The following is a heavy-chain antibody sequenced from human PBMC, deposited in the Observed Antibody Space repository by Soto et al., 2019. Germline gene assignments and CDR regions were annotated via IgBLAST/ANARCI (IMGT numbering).Heavy chain of an antibody. D-gene: IGHD3-22*01. J-gene: IGHJ5*02. CDR3: ARDQGYDSSGYYIGGRFDP. CDR1: GGSISSGDYY. CDR2: IYYSGST. V-gene: IGHV4-30-4*01. Sequence: SETLSLTCTVSGGSISSGDYYWSWIRQPPGKGLEWIGYIYYSGSTYYNPSLKSRVTISVDTSKNQFSLKLSSVTAADTAVYYCARDQGYDSSGYYIGGRFDPWGQGTLVTVSS.